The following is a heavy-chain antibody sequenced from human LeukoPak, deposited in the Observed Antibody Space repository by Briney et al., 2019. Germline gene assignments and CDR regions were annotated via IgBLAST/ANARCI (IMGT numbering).Heavy chain of an antibody. CDR3: ARAGYYYDSKRKFDP. Sequence: SETLSFTCTVSGGSIASSSHYWAWIRQPPGKGPQWLGSISYSGDIYNNPSLKSRATISVDTSKNQLSLKLSSVTAADTAVYYCARAGYYYDSKRKFDPWGQGTLVTVSS. V-gene: IGHV4-39*01. CDR1: GGSIASSSHY. CDR2: ISYSGDI. J-gene: IGHJ5*02. D-gene: IGHD3-22*01.